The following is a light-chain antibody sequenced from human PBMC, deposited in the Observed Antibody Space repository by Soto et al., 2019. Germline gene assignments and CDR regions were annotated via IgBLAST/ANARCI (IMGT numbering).Light chain of an antibody. Sequence: QCPGTLSLSPGERATLSCRGSQTISSNYLAWYQKKPGQAPGXLIYGASSRATGIPDRFSGSGSGTDFTLTISRLEPEDFAVYYCQQYGSSPITFGQGTRLEIK. V-gene: IGKV3-20*01. J-gene: IGKJ5*01. CDR3: QQYGSSPIT. CDR1: QTISSNY. CDR2: GAS.